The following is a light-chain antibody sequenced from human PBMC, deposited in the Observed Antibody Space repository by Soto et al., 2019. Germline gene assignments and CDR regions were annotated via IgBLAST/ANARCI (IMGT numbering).Light chain of an antibody. V-gene: IGKV3D-20*01. CDR3: QQYRTSRT. Sequence: RASQSVGSSYLACYQQKPGLAPRLLIYDASIRATGIPDRFSGSGSGADFTLTGSRLEPEDFALYYWQQYRTSRTFGQGTKVDIK. CDR1: QSVGSSY. J-gene: IGKJ1*01. CDR2: DAS.